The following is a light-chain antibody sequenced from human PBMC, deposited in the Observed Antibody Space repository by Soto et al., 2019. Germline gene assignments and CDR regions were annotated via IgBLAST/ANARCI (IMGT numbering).Light chain of an antibody. CDR3: QSYDSSLTVV. J-gene: IGLJ2*01. Sequence: QSVLTQPPSVSGAPGQRVTISCTGSSSNIGAGYDVHWYQQLPGTAPKLLLYGNSDRPSGVPDRFSASKSGTSASLAITGLQAEDEADYYCQSYDSSLTVVFGGGTKLTVL. CDR2: GNS. V-gene: IGLV1-40*01. CDR1: SSNIGAGYD.